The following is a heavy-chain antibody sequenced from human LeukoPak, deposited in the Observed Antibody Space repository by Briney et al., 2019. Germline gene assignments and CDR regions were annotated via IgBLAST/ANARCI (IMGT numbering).Heavy chain of an antibody. CDR3: ARRRSQLNFDY. CDR2: INPNGGST. Sequence: ASVKVSCKASGYTFTSYYMHWVRQAPGQGLEWMGIINPNGGSTSYAQKFQGRVTMTRDTSTSTVYVDLSSLRSEDTAVYYCARRRSQLNFDYWGQGTLVIVSS. J-gene: IGHJ4*02. CDR1: GYTFTSYY. D-gene: IGHD5-18*01. V-gene: IGHV1-46*01.